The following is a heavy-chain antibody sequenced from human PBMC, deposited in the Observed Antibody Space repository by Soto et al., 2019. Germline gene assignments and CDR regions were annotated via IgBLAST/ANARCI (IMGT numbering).Heavy chain of an antibody. V-gene: IGHV3-30*04. CDR2: ICYDGVNK. CDR1: GFTFSTYA. CDR3: ANLDWSQLPNNFDY. D-gene: IGHD1-1*01. J-gene: IGHJ4*02. Sequence: GGSLRLSCAASGFTFSTYAIHWVRQAPGKGLEWVAVICYDGVNKYYADSVKGRFTISRDNSKSTLYLQLNNLRAEDTAVYYCANLDWSQLPNNFDYWGQGTLVTVSS.